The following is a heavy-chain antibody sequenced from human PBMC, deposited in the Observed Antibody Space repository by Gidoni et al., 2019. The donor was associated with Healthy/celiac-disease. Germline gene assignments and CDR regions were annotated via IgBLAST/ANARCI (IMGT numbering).Heavy chain of an antibody. CDR2: INPSGGST. D-gene: IGHD7-27*01. J-gene: IGHJ4*02. CDR1: GYTFTSSY. V-gene: IGHV1-46*01. CDR3: ASTPLGMRGGYYFDY. Sequence: QVQLVQSGAEVKKPGASVKVSCKASGYTFTSSYMHWVRQAPGQGLEWMGIINPSGGSTSYAQKFQGRVTMTRDTSTSTVYMELSSLRSEDTAVYYCASTPLGMRGGYYFDYWGQGTLVTVSS.